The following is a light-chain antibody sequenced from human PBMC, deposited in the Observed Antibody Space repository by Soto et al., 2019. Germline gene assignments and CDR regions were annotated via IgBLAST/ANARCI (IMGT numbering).Light chain of an antibody. CDR2: EIS. CDR3: SSYTTSILVL. V-gene: IGLV2-14*01. Sequence: QSALTQPASVSGSPGQSITISCTGTSSDVGGYNYVSWYQHHPGKAPKLMIYEISNRPSGVSNRFSGSRSGNTASLTISGLQPEDEADYYCSSYTTSILVLFGGGTQLTVL. CDR1: SSDVGGYNY. J-gene: IGLJ2*01.